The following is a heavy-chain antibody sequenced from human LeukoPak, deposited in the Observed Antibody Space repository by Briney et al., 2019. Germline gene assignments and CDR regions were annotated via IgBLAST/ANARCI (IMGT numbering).Heavy chain of an antibody. Sequence: GGSLRLSCSASGFTFSSCAMHWVRQAPGKGLEYVSGINDNGGTTHYGDSVKGRLTISRDNSKNTLYLQMSSLRAEDTAVYYCVTTQDSSSWGRLAFDIWGQGTMVTVSS. CDR2: INDNGGTT. J-gene: IGHJ3*02. D-gene: IGHD6-13*01. CDR1: GFTFSSCA. V-gene: IGHV3-64D*06. CDR3: VTTQDSSSWGRLAFDI.